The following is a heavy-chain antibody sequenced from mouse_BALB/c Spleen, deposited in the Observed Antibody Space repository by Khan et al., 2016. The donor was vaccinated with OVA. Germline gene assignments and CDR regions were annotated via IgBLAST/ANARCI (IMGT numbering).Heavy chain of an antibody. V-gene: IGHV1-31*01. CDR1: GYSFTSYY. J-gene: IGHJ3*01. Sequence: EMQLQESGPELMKPGASVKISCKSSGYSFTSYYIHWVKQSHGKTLEWIGYIDPFNGGSTYNQKFKGKATLTVDKSSSTAYMYLSSLTSEDSAVYYYARHDSTSWFAYWGQGTLVTVYA. D-gene: IGHD1-1*01. CDR3: ARHDSTSWFAY. CDR2: IDPFNGGS.